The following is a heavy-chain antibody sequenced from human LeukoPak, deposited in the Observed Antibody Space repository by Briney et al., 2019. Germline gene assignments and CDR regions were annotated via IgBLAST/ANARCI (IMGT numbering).Heavy chain of an antibody. V-gene: IGHV4-30-4*08. Sequence: SQTLSLTCTVSGGSISSGDYYWSWIRQPPGKGLEWIGYIYYSGSTYYNPSLKSRVTISVDTSKNQFSLKLSSVTAADTAVYYWAGGGDNWIGGGFDPWGQGTLVTVSS. CDR3: AGGGDNWIGGGFDP. D-gene: IGHD1-20*01. J-gene: IGHJ5*02. CDR2: IYYSGST. CDR1: GGSISSGDYY.